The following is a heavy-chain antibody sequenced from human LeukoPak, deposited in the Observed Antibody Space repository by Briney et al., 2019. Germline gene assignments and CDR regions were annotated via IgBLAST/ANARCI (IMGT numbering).Heavy chain of an antibody. J-gene: IGHJ4*02. CDR3: AKDYRLRGVPAGVFDY. V-gene: IGHV3-30*02. D-gene: IGHD2-2*01. CDR1: GFTFSSYG. CDR2: IRYDGSNK. Sequence: SGGSLRLSCAASGFTFSSYGMHWVRQAPGKGLEWVAFIRYDGSNKYYADSVKGRFTISRDNSKNTLYLQMNSLRAEDTTVYYCAKDYRLRGVPAGVFDYWGQGTLVTVTS.